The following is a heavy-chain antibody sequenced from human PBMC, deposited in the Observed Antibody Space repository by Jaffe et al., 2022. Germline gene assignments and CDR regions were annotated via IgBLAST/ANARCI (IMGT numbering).Heavy chain of an antibody. CDR2: TYNSGST. J-gene: IGHJ4*02. D-gene: IGHD3-10*01. CDR3: VTSFESHGVTRNY. CDR1: GASVSSGSHY. Sequence: QVQLQESGPGLVKPSETLSLTCSVSGASVSSGSHYWIWIRQPPGQGLEWIGETYNSGSTKYNPSLKSRISVSVDTSKNHFSLTLSSVTAADTAVYYCVTSFESHGVTRNYWGQGTLVTISS. V-gene: IGHV4-61*03.